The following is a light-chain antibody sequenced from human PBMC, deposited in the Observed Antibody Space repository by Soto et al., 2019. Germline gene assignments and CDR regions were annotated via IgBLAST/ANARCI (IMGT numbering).Light chain of an antibody. CDR3: QQCSWHPFTVT. CDR2: DAS. CDR1: QSVSSN. Sequence: EIVMTQSPATLSVSPGERATLSCRASQSVSSNLAWYQQKPGQAPRLLIYDASTRATGIPARFSGSGSGTEYTLTFSSLQSEDSAVYDCQQCSWHPFTVTFGGGTKVEIK. V-gene: IGKV3-15*01. J-gene: IGKJ4*01.